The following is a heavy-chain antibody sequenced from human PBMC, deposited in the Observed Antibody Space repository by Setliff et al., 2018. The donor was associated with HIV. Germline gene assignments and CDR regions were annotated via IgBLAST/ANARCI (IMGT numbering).Heavy chain of an antibody. CDR3: ARTQPDTIFGVVVFDC. CDR1: GGSLSSGSHY. J-gene: IGHJ4*02. D-gene: IGHD3-3*01. CDR2: FYTSGTT. Sequence: SETLSLTCSVSGGSLSSGSHYCTWLRQAAGKGLEWIGHFYTSGTTNYNPSLESRVTISVDTSKNQLSLRLTSMTAADTAVYYCARTQPDTIFGVVVFDCWGQGKMVTVSS. V-gene: IGHV4-61*09.